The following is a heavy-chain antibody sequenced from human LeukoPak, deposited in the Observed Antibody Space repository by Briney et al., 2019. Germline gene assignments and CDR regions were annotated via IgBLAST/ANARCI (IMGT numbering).Heavy chain of an antibody. CDR2: IKQDGSEK. D-gene: IGHD6-13*01. V-gene: IGHV3-7*01. Sequence: GGSLRLSCAASGFTFSSYRMSWVRQAPGKGLEWVANIKQDGSEKYYVDSVKGRFTISRDNAKNSLYLQMNSLRAEDTAVYYCAREGYSSSWYTTHYYGMDVWGQGTTVTVSS. CDR1: GFTFSSYR. CDR3: AREGYSSSWYTTHYYGMDV. J-gene: IGHJ6*02.